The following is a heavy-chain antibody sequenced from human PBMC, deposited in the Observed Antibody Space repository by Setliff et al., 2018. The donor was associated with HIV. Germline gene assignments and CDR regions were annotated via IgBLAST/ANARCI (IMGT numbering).Heavy chain of an antibody. CDR3: ARGRNYDSSGYGDYYYYRDV. J-gene: IGHJ6*03. D-gene: IGHD3-22*01. V-gene: IGHV1-18*01. CDR1: GYSLSTYA. Sequence: GASVKVSCKASGYSLSTYAISWVRQAPGQGLEWMGWIDSNNGNRNFAKKFRGRVTMTTDISTNTAYMEVRSLSFDDTAVYYCARGRNYDSSGYGDYYYYRDVWGKGTTVTVSS. CDR2: IDSNNGNR.